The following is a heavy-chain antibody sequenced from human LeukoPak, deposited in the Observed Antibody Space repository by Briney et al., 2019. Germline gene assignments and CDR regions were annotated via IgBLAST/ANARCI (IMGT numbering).Heavy chain of an antibody. CDR1: GYTFTDYY. J-gene: IGHJ4*02. CDR3: ARGRLRGYSYGYY. D-gene: IGHD5-18*01. Sequence: ASVKVSCKASGYTFTDYYIHWVRQAPGQGLEWMGIINLSGGSTSYAQKFQGRVTMTRDMSTSTVYMELSSLRSEDTAVYYCARGRLRGYSYGYYWGQGTLVTVSS. CDR2: INLSGGST. V-gene: IGHV1-46*01.